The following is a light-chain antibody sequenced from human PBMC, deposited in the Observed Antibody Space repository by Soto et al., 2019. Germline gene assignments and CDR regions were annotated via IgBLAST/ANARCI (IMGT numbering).Light chain of an antibody. CDR2: GAS. CDR3: QQYNNWPPTWT. J-gene: IGKJ1*01. CDR1: QSVSSN. V-gene: IGKV3-15*01. Sequence: EIVMTQSPATLSVSPGERATLSCRASQSVSSNLAWYQQKPGQAPRLLIYGASTRATGIPARSSGSGSGTEFTLTISSQQSEDFAVYYCQQYNNWPPTWTFGQGTKVEIK.